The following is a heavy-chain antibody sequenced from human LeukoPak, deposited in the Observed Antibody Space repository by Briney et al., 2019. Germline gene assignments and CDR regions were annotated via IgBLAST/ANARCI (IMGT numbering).Heavy chain of an antibody. CDR3: ARGGSMTTDY. Sequence: PGGSLRLSCAASGFTFSNHLMSWVRRAPGKGLEWVANIKRDGSEKYYVDSVKGRFTISRDKAKNSLYLQMNSLRAEDTAVYYCARGGSMTTDYWGQGTLVTVFS. D-gene: IGHD4-11*01. J-gene: IGHJ4*02. V-gene: IGHV3-7*05. CDR1: GFTFSNHL. CDR2: IKRDGSEK.